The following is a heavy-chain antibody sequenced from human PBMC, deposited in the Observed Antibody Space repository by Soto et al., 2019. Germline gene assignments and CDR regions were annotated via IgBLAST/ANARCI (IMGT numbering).Heavy chain of an antibody. Sequence: SETLSLTCTVSGVSISSHYWSWIRQPAGKGLEWIGRIYTSGSTNYNPSLKSRVTMSVDTSKNQFSLKLSSVTAADTAVYYCARDRGQLGMRSIQMGIGAFDIWGQGTMVTVSS. CDR2: IYTSGST. D-gene: IGHD2-2*01. CDR3: ARDRGQLGMRSIQMGIGAFDI. CDR1: GVSISSHY. V-gene: IGHV4-4*07. J-gene: IGHJ3*02.